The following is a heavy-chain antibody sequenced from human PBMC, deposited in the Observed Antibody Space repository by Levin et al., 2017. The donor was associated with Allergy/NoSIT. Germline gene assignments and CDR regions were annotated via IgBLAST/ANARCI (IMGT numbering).Heavy chain of an antibody. CDR3: ARGVTGTGVKSNFDY. D-gene: IGHD1-14*01. J-gene: IGHJ4*02. CDR2: ISSSSSYI. CDR1: GFTFSSYS. Sequence: GESLKISCAASGFTFSSYSMNWVRQAPGKGLEWVSSISSSSSYIYYADSVKGRFTISRDNAKNSLYLQMNSLRAEDTAVYYCARGVTGTGVKSNFDYWGQGTLVTVSS. V-gene: IGHV3-21*01.